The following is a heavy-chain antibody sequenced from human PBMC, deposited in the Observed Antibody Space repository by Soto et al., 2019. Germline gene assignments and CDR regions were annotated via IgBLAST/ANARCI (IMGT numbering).Heavy chain of an antibody. J-gene: IGHJ5*02. Sequence: QVQLVQSGAEGKKPGSSMKVSCKASGGTFNSYDINWVRQAPGQGLEWMGGIIPIVETPKYAQKFQGRVTITAVESTNTVYMELSRLRSEDTAMYYCARLSRPNYYDTSGFFKDNWFDPWGQGTLVTVSS. CDR3: ARLSRPNYYDTSGFFKDNWFDP. V-gene: IGHV1-69*01. D-gene: IGHD3-22*01. CDR2: IIPIVETP. CDR1: GGTFNSYD.